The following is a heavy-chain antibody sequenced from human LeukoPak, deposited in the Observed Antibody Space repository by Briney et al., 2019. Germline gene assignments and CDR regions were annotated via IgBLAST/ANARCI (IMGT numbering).Heavy chain of an antibody. CDR2: ISSSSTYK. Sequence: GGSLRLSCAASGFSFSSYSMNWVRQAPGKGLEWVSSISSSSTYKYYADSVKGRFTISRDNAKNALYLRMNTLRAEDTAVYYCARDFTVETTAYFHNWGQGTLVTVSS. CDR1: GFSFSSYS. V-gene: IGHV3-21*01. J-gene: IGHJ1*01. D-gene: IGHD4-17*01. CDR3: ARDFTVETTAYFHN.